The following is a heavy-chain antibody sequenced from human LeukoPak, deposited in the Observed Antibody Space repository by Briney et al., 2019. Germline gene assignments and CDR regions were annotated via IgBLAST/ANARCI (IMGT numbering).Heavy chain of an antibody. CDR3: ARDRAQDDAFDV. Sequence: PGGSLRLSCAASGFTFSSYGMNWVRQAPGKGLEWVAVISYDGSNAFPADSVKGRLTISRDNSKNTVYLQMNSLRSEDTAIYYCARDRAQDDAFDVWGQGTMVTVSS. J-gene: IGHJ3*01. CDR1: GFTFSSYG. CDR2: ISYDGSNA. V-gene: IGHV3-30*03.